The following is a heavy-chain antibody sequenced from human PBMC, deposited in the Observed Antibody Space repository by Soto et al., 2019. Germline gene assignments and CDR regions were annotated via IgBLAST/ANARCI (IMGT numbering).Heavy chain of an antibody. CDR2: IIPIFGTA. D-gene: IGHD6-6*01. CDR1: GGTFSSYA. CDR3: ASLTSIAALDAFDI. Sequence: SVKVSCKASGGTFSSYAISWVRQAPGQGLEWMGGIIPIFGTANYAQKFQGRVTITADESTSTAYMELSSLRSEDTAVYYCASLTSIAALDAFDIWGQGTMVTVS. V-gene: IGHV1-69*13. J-gene: IGHJ3*02.